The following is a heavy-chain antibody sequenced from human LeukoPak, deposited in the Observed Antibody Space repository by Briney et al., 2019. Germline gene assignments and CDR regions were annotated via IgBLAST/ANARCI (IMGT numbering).Heavy chain of an antibody. V-gene: IGHV6-1*01. CDR2: TYYRSKWYN. CDR1: GDSVSSNSAA. J-gene: IGHJ4*02. CDR3: ARDRPLIAARRRTGIAAAGTFDY. D-gene: IGHD6-13*01. Sequence: SQTLSLTCAISGDSVSSNSAAWNWIRQSPSRGLEWLGRTYYRSKWYNDYAVSVKSRITINPDTSKNQFSLQLNSVIPEDTAVYYCARDRPLIAARRRTGIAAAGTFDYWGQGTLVTVSS.